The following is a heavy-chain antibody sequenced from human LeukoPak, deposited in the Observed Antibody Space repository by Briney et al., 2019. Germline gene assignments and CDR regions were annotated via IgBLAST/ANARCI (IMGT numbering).Heavy chain of an antibody. CDR1: GGSFSGYY. CDR2: INHSGST. J-gene: IGHJ4*02. CDR3: ASSGSYSHVDY. V-gene: IGHV4-34*01. D-gene: IGHD3-10*01. Sequence: SETLSLTCAVYGGSFSGYYWSWIRQPPGKGLEWIGEINHSGSTNYNPSLKRRVTISVDTSKNQFSLKLSSVTAADTAVYYCASSGSYSHVDYWGQGTLVTVSS.